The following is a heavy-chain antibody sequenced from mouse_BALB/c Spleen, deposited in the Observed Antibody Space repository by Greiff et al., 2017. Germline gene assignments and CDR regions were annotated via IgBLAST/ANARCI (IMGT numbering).Heavy chain of an antibody. CDR1: GYSFTGYY. D-gene: IGHD1-2*01. V-gene: IGHV1-31*01. CDR3: ARSASTASAMDY. Sequence: EVQLVESGPELVKPGASVKISCKASGYSFTGYYMHWVKQSHVKSLEWIGRINPYNGATSYNQNFKDKASLTVDKSSSTAYMELHSLTSEDSAVYYCARSASTASAMDYWGQGTSVTVSS. J-gene: IGHJ4*01. CDR2: INPYNGAT.